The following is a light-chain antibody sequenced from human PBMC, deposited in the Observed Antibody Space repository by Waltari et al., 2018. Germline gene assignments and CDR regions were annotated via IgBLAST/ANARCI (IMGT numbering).Light chain of an antibody. Sequence: QSVLTQPPSASGTPGQRVTISCSGSRTNIGSNYVYWYQQLSAMAPKLLIFTNNQPPSGVPDRISGSKSGTSASPDISGVRSEDEGDYYCASWDDSLSVLLFGGGTKLAVL. CDR2: TNN. CDR3: ASWDDSLSVLL. V-gene: IGLV1-47*01. CDR1: RTNIGSNY. J-gene: IGLJ3*02.